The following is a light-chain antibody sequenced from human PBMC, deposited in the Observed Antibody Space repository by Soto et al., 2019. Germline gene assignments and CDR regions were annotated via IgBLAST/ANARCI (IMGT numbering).Light chain of an antibody. J-gene: IGLJ3*02. CDR1: SSNIGSNT. Sequence: QSVLTQPPSASGTPGQRVTISCSGSSSNIGSNTVNWYQQLPGTAPKLLMYSNNQRPSGVPDRFSGSKSGTSASLAISGLQSEDEADYYWAAWDDSLNGPVFGGGTKLTVL. V-gene: IGLV1-44*01. CDR3: AAWDDSLNGPV. CDR2: SNN.